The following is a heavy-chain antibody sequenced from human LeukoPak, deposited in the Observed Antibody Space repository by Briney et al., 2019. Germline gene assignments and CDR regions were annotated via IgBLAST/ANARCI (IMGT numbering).Heavy chain of an antibody. Sequence: ASVKVSCKASGYTFTNYGLSWVRQAPGQGLEWMGWINTNTGNPKSAQGFTERFVFSLDASVSTAYLQISSLKAADTAVYYCARSYGAFEGATYYYYGMDVWGQGTTVTVS. J-gene: IGHJ6*02. CDR1: GYTFTNYG. CDR2: INTNTGNP. V-gene: IGHV7-4-1*02. CDR3: ARSYGAFEGATYYYYGMDV. D-gene: IGHD3-10*01.